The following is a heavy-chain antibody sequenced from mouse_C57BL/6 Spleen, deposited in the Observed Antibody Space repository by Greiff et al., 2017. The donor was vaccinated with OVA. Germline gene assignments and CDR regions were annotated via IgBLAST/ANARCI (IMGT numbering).Heavy chain of an antibody. Sequence: VHLVESGPGLVAPSQSLSITCTVSGFSLTSYGVHWVRQPPGKGLEWLVVIWSDGSTTYNSALKSRLSISKDNSKSQVFLKMNSLQTDDTAMYYCARHEDYSKAWFAYWGQGTLVTVSA. V-gene: IGHV2-6-1*01. CDR1: GFSLTSYG. CDR2: IWSDGST. J-gene: IGHJ3*01. D-gene: IGHD2-5*01. CDR3: ARHEDYSKAWFAY.